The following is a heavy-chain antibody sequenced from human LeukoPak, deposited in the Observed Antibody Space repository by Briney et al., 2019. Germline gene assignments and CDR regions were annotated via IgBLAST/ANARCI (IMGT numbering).Heavy chain of an antibody. Sequence: GRSLRLSCAASGFTFSSYAMTWVRQAPGKGLECVSGISGSGSSTYYADSVKGRFTISRDNSKNTLYLQMNSLRAEDTAIYYCAKDRGYSSAWYFDYWGQGTLVTVSS. J-gene: IGHJ4*02. D-gene: IGHD6-19*01. CDR3: AKDRGYSSAWYFDY. V-gene: IGHV3-23*01. CDR1: GFTFSSYA. CDR2: ISGSGSST.